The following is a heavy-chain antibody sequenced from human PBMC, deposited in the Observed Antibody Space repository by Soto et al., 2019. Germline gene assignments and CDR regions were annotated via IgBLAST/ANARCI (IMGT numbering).Heavy chain of an antibody. Sequence: SETLSLTCTVSGDSISGTSSFWAWIRQPPGKNLEWIGSVYYTGSTYYNSSLKSRVSISIDTSKNQFSLSLNSVTAADTAVYYCTRRVRSTGLLDYWGQGALVTVSS. V-gene: IGHV4-39*01. CDR2: VYYTGST. CDR1: GDSISGTSSF. J-gene: IGHJ4*02. D-gene: IGHD4-4*01. CDR3: TRRVRSTGLLDY.